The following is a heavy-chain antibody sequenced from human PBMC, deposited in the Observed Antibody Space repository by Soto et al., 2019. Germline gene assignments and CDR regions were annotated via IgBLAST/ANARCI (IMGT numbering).Heavy chain of an antibody. CDR3: AKEGEYSSGWDNFDY. J-gene: IGHJ4*02. CDR1: GFTFSGYA. D-gene: IGHD6-19*01. V-gene: IGHV3-23*01. CDR2: ISGSGGST. Sequence: GGSLRLSCAASGFTFSGYAMSWVRQAPGKGLEWVSAISGSGGSTYYADSVKGRFTISRDNSKNTLYLQMNSLRAEDTAVYYCAKEGEYSSGWDNFDYWGQGTLVTVSS.